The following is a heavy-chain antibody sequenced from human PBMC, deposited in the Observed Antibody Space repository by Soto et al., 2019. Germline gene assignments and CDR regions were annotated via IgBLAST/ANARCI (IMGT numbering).Heavy chain of an antibody. V-gene: IGHV3-7*05. CDR3: AGGSGWISDS. J-gene: IGHJ4*02. CDR1: QFTFSTYW. CDR2: IKQDGGEK. Sequence: GGSLRLSCAVSQFTFSTYWMTWVRQAPGKGLEWVANIKQDGGEKHYLESVRGRFTISRDSAKMSLYLEMNSLRAEDTAVYYCAGGSGWISDSWGQGTLVTVSS. D-gene: IGHD6-19*01.